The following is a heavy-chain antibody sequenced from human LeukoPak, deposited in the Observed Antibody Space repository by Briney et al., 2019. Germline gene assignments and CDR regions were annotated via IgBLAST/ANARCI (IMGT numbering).Heavy chain of an antibody. D-gene: IGHD4-17*01. CDR1: GFTFSSYA. J-gene: IGHJ4*02. CDR2: ISGSGGST. Sequence: GGSLRLSCAASGFTFSSYAMSWVRQAPGKGLEWVSAISGSGGSTYYADSVKGRFTISRDNSKNTLYLQMNSLRAEDTAVYYCAKDLERDYGDEYYSDYWGQGTLVTVSS. V-gene: IGHV3-23*01. CDR3: AKDLERDYGDEYYSDY.